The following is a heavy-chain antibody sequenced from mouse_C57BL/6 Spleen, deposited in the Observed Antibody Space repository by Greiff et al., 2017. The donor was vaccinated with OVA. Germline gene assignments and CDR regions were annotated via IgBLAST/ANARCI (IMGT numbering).Heavy chain of an antibody. CDR3: AKDDEDEDYYAMDY. CDR1: GFSLTSYG. Sequence: VKLVESGPGLVAPSQSLSITCTVSGFSLTSYGVSWVRQPPGKGLEWLGVIWGDGSTNYHSALISRLSISKDNSKSQVFLKLNSLQTDDTATYDCAKDDEDEDYYAMDYRGQGTSVTVSS. J-gene: IGHJ4*01. D-gene: IGHD2-3*01. CDR2: IWGDGST. V-gene: IGHV2-3*01.